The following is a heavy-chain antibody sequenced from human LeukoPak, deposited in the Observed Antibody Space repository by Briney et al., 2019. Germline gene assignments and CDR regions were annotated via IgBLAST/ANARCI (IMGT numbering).Heavy chain of an antibody. J-gene: IGHJ6*02. CDR3: ARDPVAVPGPRDYGMDV. Sequence: GGSLRLSCAASGFTFSSYEMNWVRQAPGKGLEWVSYISGRGNAIYYADSVKGRFTISRDNAKNSLYLQMNSLRAEDTAVYYCARDPVAVPGPRDYGMDVWGQGTTVTVSS. V-gene: IGHV3-48*03. CDR2: ISGRGNAI. D-gene: IGHD6-19*01. CDR1: GFTFSSYE.